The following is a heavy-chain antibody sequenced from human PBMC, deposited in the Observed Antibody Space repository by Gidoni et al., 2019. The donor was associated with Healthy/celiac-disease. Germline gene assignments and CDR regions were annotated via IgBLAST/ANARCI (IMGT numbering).Heavy chain of an antibody. CDR1: GFTFRSYA. J-gene: IGHJ3*02. CDR2: ISYDGSNK. V-gene: IGHV3-30*04. CDR3: AREGELPVRYAFDI. Sequence: QVQLVESGGGVVQPGRSLRLSCAASGFTFRSYAMHWVRQAPGKGLEWVAVISYDGSNKYYADSVKGRFTISRDNSKNTLYLQMNSLRAEDTAVYYCAREGELPVRYAFDIWGQGTMVTVSS. D-gene: IGHD1-26*01.